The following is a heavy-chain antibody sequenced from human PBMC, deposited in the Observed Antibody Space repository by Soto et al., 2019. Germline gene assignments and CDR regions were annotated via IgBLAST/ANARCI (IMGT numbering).Heavy chain of an antibody. CDR3: ARGSGIAGIPGERDDVQYDY. D-gene: IGHD2-2*01. V-gene: IGHV4-34*01. J-gene: IGHJ4*02. CDR2: ISESGST. Sequence: QVQLQQWGAGLLKPSETLSLTCAVSGQSFSGHTWSWIRQSPGKGLEWIGEISESGSTYYNPSLKTRVTIAADTSKNQFSLTLNTVTAADTGVFYCARGSGIAGIPGERDDVQYDYWGQGTLVSVSS. CDR1: GQSFSGHT.